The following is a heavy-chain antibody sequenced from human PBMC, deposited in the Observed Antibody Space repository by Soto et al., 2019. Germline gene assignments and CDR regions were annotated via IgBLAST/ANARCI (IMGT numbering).Heavy chain of an antibody. CDR2: LSDSGST. CDR3: ARKEYGDGLDV. Sequence: SETLSLTCTVSGDSISGYFWIWIRQPPGKGLECIGYLSDSGSTDYTPSLNSRVTISVDTSKNQFSLQLSSVTAADTAVYYCARKEYGDGLDVWGQGTTVTVSS. CDR1: GDSISGYF. V-gene: IGHV4-59*01. J-gene: IGHJ6*02. D-gene: IGHD2-2*01.